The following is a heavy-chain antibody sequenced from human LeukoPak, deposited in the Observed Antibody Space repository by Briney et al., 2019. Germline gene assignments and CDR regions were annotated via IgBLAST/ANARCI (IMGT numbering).Heavy chain of an antibody. D-gene: IGHD3-16*01. J-gene: IGHJ6*03. CDR3: AKLGGQELHNYYVAV. CDR1: GFTFSSYA. CDR2: IIDSGEST. Sequence: GGSLRLSCAASGFTFSSYAMSWVRQAPGKGLEWVSGIIDSGESTYYANFAKGRFTISRDNSNNTLYLQMNSLRAEDTAVYYCAKLGGQELHNYYVAVCGKGTTVTVSS. V-gene: IGHV3-23*01.